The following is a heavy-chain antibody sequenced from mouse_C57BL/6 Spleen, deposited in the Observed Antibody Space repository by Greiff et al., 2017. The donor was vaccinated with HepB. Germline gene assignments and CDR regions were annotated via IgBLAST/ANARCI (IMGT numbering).Heavy chain of an antibody. V-gene: IGHV1-82*01. J-gene: IGHJ3*01. D-gene: IGHD2-5*01. CDR2: IYPGDGDT. Sequence: QVQLQQSGPELVKPGASVKISCKASGYAFSSSWMNWVKQRPGKGLEWIGRIYPGDGDTNYNGKFKGKATLTADKSSSTAYMQLSSLTSEDSAVYFCARGNYSTLFAYWGQGTLVTVAA. CDR1: GYAFSSSW. CDR3: ARGNYSTLFAY.